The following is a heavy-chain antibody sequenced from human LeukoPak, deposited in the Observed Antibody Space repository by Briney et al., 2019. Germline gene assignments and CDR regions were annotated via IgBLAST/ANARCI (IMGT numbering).Heavy chain of an antibody. CDR3: ARVPGWRFLEWLSQYYLDY. Sequence: ASVKVSREASGYTFTSYGISWVRQAPGQGLEWMGWIRAYDGNTNYAQKLQGRVTMTTDTSTSTAYMELRSLRADDTAVYYCARVPGWRFLEWLSQYYLDYWGQGTLVTVSS. CDR2: IRAYDGNT. CDR1: GYTFTSYG. D-gene: IGHD3-3*01. J-gene: IGHJ4*02. V-gene: IGHV1-18*01.